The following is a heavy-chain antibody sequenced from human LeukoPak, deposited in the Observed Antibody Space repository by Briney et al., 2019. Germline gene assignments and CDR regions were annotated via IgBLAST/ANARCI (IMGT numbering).Heavy chain of an antibody. J-gene: IGHJ6*03. CDR1: GVSISSYY. V-gene: IGHV4-59*01. CDR3: ARVDYDSSGYNYYYMDV. D-gene: IGHD3-22*01. CDR2: IYYSGST. Sequence: SETLSLTCTVSGVSISSYYWSWIRQPPGKGLEWIGYIYYSGSTNYNPSLKSRVTISVDTSKNQFSLKLSSVTAADTAVYYCARVDYDSSGYNYYYMDVWGKGTTVTVSS.